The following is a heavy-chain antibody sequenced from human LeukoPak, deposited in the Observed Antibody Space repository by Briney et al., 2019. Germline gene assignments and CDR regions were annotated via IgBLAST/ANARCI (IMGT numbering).Heavy chain of an antibody. CDR3: ARAGVVAATRDYYYYYYMDV. D-gene: IGHD2-15*01. V-gene: IGHV1-69*13. CDR2: IIPIFGTA. J-gene: IGHJ6*03. Sequence: ASVKVSCKASGGTFSNYAISWVRQAPGQGLEWMGGIIPIFGTANYAQKFQGRVTITADESTSTAYMELSSLRSEDTAVYYCARAGVVAATRDYYYYYYMDVWGKGTTVTVSS. CDR1: GGTFSNYA.